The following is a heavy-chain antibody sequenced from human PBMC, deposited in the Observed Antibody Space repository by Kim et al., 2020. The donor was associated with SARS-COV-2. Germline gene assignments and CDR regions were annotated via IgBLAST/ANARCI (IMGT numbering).Heavy chain of an antibody. D-gene: IGHD3-10*01. CDR2: ISSSSSSI. J-gene: IGHJ4*02. Sequence: GGSLRLSCAASGFTFSSYSMNWVRQAPGKGLEWVSYISSSSSSIYYADSVKGRFTISRDNAKNSLYLQMNSLRDEDTAVYYCARDVDYYGSGSYYFDYWGQGTLVTVSS. V-gene: IGHV3-48*02. CDR1: GFTFSSYS. CDR3: ARDVDYYGSGSYYFDY.